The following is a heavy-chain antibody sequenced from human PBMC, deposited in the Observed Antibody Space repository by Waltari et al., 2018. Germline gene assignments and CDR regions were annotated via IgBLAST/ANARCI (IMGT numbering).Heavy chain of an antibody. D-gene: IGHD2-15*01. CDR1: W. J-gene: IGHJ4*02. Sequence: WWSWVRQSPGKGLEWIGQVQASGRTNYNPSFAGRVTVSIDTSNNKCSLEVPSPTAADTAMYYCARDRGRGIYLDSWGQGILVTVSP. CDR3: ARDRGRGIYLDS. CDR2: VQASGRT. V-gene: IGHV4-4*02.